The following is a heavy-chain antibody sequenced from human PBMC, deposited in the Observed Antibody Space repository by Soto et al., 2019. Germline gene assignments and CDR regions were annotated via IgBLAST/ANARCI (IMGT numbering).Heavy chain of an antibody. Sequence: SGPTLVNPTQTLTLTCTFSGFSLSTSGVGVGWIRQPPGKALEWLALIYWDDDKRYSPSLKSRLTITKDTSKNQVVLTMTNMDPVDTATYYCAHTNYDFWSGYPHGYWFDPWGQGTLVTVSS. CDR2: IYWDDDK. CDR1: GFSLSTSGVG. D-gene: IGHD3-3*01. V-gene: IGHV2-5*02. J-gene: IGHJ5*02. CDR3: AHTNYDFWSGYPHGYWFDP.